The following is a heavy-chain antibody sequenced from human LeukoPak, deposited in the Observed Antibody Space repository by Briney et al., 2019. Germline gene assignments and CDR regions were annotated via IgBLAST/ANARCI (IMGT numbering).Heavy chain of an antibody. D-gene: IGHD3-3*02. CDR1: GFTFNTFW. Sequence: GGSLRLSCAASGFTFNTFWMSWVRQAPGKGLEWVANIKQDGSEKYYVDSVKGRFTISRDNAKNSLYLQMDSLRAEDTAVYYCASPAHFWSGPGGWGQGTLVTVSS. J-gene: IGHJ4*02. CDR2: IKQDGSEK. V-gene: IGHV3-7*01. CDR3: ASPAHFWSGPGG.